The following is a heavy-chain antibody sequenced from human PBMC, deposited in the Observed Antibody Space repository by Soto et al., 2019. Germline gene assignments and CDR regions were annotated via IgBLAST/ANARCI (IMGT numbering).Heavy chain of an antibody. V-gene: IGHV3-7*01. CDR3: ARDGSFYTMITDY. CDR2: IKQDGSEK. CDR1: GFTFSSYW. D-gene: IGHD3-22*01. Sequence: WGSLRLSCAASGFTFSSYWMSWVRQAPGKGLEWVANIKQDGSEKYYVDSVKGRFTISRDNAKNSLYLQMNSLRAEDTAVYYCARDGSFYTMITDYWGQGTLVTVSS. J-gene: IGHJ4*02.